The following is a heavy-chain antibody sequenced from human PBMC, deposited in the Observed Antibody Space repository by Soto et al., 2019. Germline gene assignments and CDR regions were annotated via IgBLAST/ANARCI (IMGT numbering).Heavy chain of an antibody. CDR3: AKDKERGGYDSDFDS. V-gene: IGHV3-23*01. CDR1: GFTFGTYG. CDR2: ITGGNT. D-gene: IGHD3-3*01. Sequence: LILSCAASGFTFGTYGMGGVRQAPGKGLEWVSTITGGNTYYAASVKGRFTISRDNYKNTLYLQMSSLRAEDTALYYCAKDKERGGYDSDFDSWGQGTLVTVSS. J-gene: IGHJ4*02.